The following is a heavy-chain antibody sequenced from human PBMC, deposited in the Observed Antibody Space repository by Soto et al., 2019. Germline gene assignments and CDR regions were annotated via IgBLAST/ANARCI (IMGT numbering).Heavy chain of an antibody. J-gene: IGHJ4*02. CDR2: ISAYNGHT. D-gene: IGHD6-13*01. CDR3: ARGRGSSSWFEISHYFDT. Sequence: VQLVQSPAEVKKSGASVKVSCQTSGYSFTTYGTSWVRQAPGQGLEWIGWISAYNGHTIYAQAFQDRVTMTTDTSTSTAYMELRSLRYDDTAIYYCARGRGSSSWFEISHYFDTWGQGTLVTVSS. V-gene: IGHV1-18*01. CDR1: GYSFTTYG.